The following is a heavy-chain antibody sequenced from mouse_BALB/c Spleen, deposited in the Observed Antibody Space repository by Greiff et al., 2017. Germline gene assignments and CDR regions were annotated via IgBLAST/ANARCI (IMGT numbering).Heavy chain of an antibody. D-gene: IGHD2-4*01. CDR3: ARGDYDYDF. J-gene: IGHJ2*01. V-gene: IGHV5-6-2*01. CDR1: GFTFSSYY. Sequence: EVQLVESGGGLVKLGGSLKLSCAASGFTFSSYYMSWVRQTPEKRLELVAAINSNGGSTYYPDTVKGRFTISRDNAKNTLYLQMSSLKSEDTALYYCARGDYDYDFWGQGTTLTVSS. CDR2: INSNGGST.